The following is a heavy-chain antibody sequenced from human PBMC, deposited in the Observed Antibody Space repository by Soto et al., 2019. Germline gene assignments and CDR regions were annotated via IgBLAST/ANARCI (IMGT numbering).Heavy chain of an antibody. CDR2: INAYNGNT. D-gene: IGHD6-6*01. J-gene: IGHJ6*02. CDR1: GYTFNSYG. Sequence: ASVNVSCKASGYTFNSYGMSWVRQAPGQGLEWMGWINAYNGNTKYSQKFQGRVTITRDTSASTAYMELSSLRSEDTAVYYCARDPYAIAARPFYYYYGMDVWGQGTTVTVSS. V-gene: IGHV1-3*01. CDR3: ARDPYAIAARPFYYYYGMDV.